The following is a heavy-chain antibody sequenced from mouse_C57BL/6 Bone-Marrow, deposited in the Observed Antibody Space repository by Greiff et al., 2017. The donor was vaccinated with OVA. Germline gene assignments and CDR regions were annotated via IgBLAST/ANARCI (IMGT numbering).Heavy chain of an antibody. CDR2: INPSSGYT. CDR1: GYTFTSYW. Sequence: VHLVESGAELAKPGASVKLSCKASGYTFTSYWMHWVKQRPGQGLEWIGYINPSSGYTKYNQKFKGKATLTADKSSSTAYMQLSSLTYEDSAVYYCARSFNYYYGSSDYWGQGTTLTVSS. D-gene: IGHD1-1*01. J-gene: IGHJ2*01. V-gene: IGHV1-7*01. CDR3: ARSFNYYYGSSDY.